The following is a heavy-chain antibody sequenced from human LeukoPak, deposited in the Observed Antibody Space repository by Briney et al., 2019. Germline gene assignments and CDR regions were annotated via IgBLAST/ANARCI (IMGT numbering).Heavy chain of an antibody. CDR3: AKAPDYGDYGRGGLRYYYYMDV. Sequence: GGSLRLSCAASGFTFSSYSMNWVRQAPGKGLEWVSSISSSSSYIYYADSVKGRFTISRDNAKNSLYLQMNSLRAEDTAVYYCAKAPDYGDYGRGGLRYYYYMDVWAKGPRSPSP. V-gene: IGHV3-21*01. J-gene: IGHJ6*03. CDR1: GFTFSSYS. D-gene: IGHD4-17*01. CDR2: ISSSSSYI.